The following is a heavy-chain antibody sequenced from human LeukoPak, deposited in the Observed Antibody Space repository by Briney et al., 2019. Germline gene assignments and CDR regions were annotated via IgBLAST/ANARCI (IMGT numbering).Heavy chain of an antibody. CDR1: GFTFKNYA. V-gene: IGHV3-64*01. D-gene: IGHD3-22*01. J-gene: IGHJ4*02. CDR3: ARDYYDSSNYYTGHY. CDR2: ISSDAGDT. Sequence: GGSLRLSCAASGFTFKNYAMHWVRQAPGKGLEYISAISSDAGDTYYANSVKGRFTISRDNSKNTLYLQMGSLRAEDMAMYYCARDYYDSSNYYTGHYWGQGTLVTVSS.